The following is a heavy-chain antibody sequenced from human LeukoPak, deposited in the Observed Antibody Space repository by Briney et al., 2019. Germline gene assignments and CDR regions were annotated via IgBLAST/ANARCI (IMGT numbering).Heavy chain of an antibody. Sequence: SETLSLTCTVSGDSISDYYWTWIRQPPGKGLEWIGYIYYNGTTNYNPSLKSRVDISLDTSKNQFSLKLRSVTAADTAVYYCAREPLGRGKWFDPWGQGTLVTVSS. V-gene: IGHV4-59*01. CDR3: AREPLGRGKWFDP. CDR1: GDSISDYY. CDR2: IYYNGTT. J-gene: IGHJ5*02. D-gene: IGHD4-23*01.